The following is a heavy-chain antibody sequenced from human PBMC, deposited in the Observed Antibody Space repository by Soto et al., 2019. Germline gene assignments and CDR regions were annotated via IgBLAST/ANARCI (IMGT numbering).Heavy chain of an antibody. CDR3: ATELRYLEWFTRPDY. J-gene: IGHJ4*02. V-gene: IGHV3-23*01. D-gene: IGHD3-3*01. CDR2: ITASGTTS. Sequence: GGSLRLSCAASQFAFQTYAMAWVRQTPGKGLEWVSAITASGTTSYFTDSVRGRFSISRDNSKNMLYLQMDSLRAEDTALYYCATELRYLEWFTRPDYWGQGTLVTVSS. CDR1: QFAFQTYA.